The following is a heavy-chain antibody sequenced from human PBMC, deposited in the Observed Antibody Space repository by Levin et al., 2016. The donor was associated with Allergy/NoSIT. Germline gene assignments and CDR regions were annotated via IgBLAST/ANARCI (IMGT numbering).Heavy chain of an antibody. CDR1: GFIFRDYF. CDR3: ARDPFSYSNDWHPGFDL. J-gene: IGHJ2*01. Sequence: GESLKISCAASGFIFRDYFMSWIRQVPGKGLEYISYISSSSTYTNYAGSVKGRFTISRDNAKNSLYLQMDSLRVEDTAIYYCARDPFSYSNDWHPGFDLWGRGTLVTVSS. D-gene: IGHD6-13*01. CDR2: ISSSSTYT. V-gene: IGHV3-11*06.